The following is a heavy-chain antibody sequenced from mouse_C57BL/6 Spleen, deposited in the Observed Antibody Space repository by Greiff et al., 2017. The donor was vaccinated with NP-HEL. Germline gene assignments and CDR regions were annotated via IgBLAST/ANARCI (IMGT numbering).Heavy chain of an antibody. CDR1: GYAFSSSW. CDR3: ARGYYDFDY. Sequence: VQLQQSGPELVKPGASVKISCKASGYAFSSSWMNWVKQRPGKGLEWIGRIYPGDGDTNYNGKFKGKATLTADRSSSTAYMQLSSLTSEDSAVYFCARGYYDFDYWDQGTTLTVSS. D-gene: IGHD2-3*01. CDR2: IYPGDGDT. J-gene: IGHJ2*01. V-gene: IGHV1-82*01.